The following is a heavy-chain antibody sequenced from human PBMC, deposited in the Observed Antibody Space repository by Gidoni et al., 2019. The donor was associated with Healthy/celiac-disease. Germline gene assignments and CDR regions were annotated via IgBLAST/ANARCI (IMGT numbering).Heavy chain of an antibody. Sequence: QLPLQESGPGLVKPSETLSLTCPVSGGSISSSSYYWGWIRQPPGKGLEWIGSIYYSGSTYYNPSLKSRVTISVDTSKNQFSLKLSSVTAADTAVYYCAILFGRYCSSTSCLDYWGQGTLVTVSS. CDR1: GGSISSSSYY. V-gene: IGHV4-39*01. J-gene: IGHJ4*02. D-gene: IGHD2-2*01. CDR3: AILFGRYCSSTSCLDY. CDR2: IYYSGST.